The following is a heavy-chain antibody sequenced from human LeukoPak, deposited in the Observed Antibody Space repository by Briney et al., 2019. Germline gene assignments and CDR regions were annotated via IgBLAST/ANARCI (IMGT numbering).Heavy chain of an antibody. J-gene: IGHJ4*02. CDR2: IYSSGIS. Sequence: SETLSLTCSVFGGSINDYYWIWVRQPPGKGQGWMGHIYSSGISHHSPSLQGRLSLSVDTSKNQVSLRLRSVTAADTALYYCARDEDWVVRGAPYLWGQGTLVTVSS. V-gene: IGHV4-59*01. CDR3: ARDEDWVVRGAPYL. D-gene: IGHD3-10*01. CDR1: GGSINDYY.